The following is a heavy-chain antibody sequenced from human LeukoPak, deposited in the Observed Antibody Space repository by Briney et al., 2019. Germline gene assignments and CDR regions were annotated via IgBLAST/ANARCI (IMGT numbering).Heavy chain of an antibody. V-gene: IGHV3-23*01. CDR1: GFTFNSFA. J-gene: IGHJ4*02. Sequence: GGSLRLSCAASGFTFNSFAMSWVRQAPGKGLEWVSAISGGGSTYYADSVKGRFTISRDNSKNTLYLQMNSLRAEDTAVYYCAKSGLNRFDYWGQGTLVTVSS. CDR2: ISGGGST. CDR3: AKSGLNRFDY. D-gene: IGHD2-15*01.